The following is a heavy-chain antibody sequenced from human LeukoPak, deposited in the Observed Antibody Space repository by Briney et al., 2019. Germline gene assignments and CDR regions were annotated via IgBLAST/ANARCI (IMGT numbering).Heavy chain of an antibody. Sequence: KPSETLSLTCTVSGGSISSGDYYWSWIRQPPGKGLEWIGYIYYSGSTYYNPSLKSRVTISVDTSKNQFSLKLSSVTAADTAVYYCARGHYDFWSGQVLSYYFDYWGQGTLVTVSS. J-gene: IGHJ4*02. CDR2: IYYSGST. V-gene: IGHV4-30-4*02. CDR3: ARGHYDFWSGQVLSYYFDY. CDR1: GGSISSGDYY. D-gene: IGHD3-3*01.